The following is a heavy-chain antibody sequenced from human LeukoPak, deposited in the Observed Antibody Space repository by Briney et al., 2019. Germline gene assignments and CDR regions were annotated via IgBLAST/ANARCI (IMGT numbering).Heavy chain of an antibody. D-gene: IGHD3-22*01. CDR2: IIPIFGTA. V-gene: IGHV1-69*13. CDR3: ARGPYYYDSSGYYGWPYYFDY. J-gene: IGHJ4*02. CDR1: GGTFSSYA. Sequence: ASVKVSCKASGGTFSSYAISWVRQAPGQGLEWRGGIIPIFGTANYAQKFQGRVTITADESTSTAYMELSSLRSEDTAVYYCARGPYYYDSSGYYGWPYYFDYWGQGTLVTVSS.